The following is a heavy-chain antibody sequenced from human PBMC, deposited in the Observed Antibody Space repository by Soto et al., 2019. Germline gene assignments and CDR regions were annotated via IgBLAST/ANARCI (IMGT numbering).Heavy chain of an antibody. CDR1: GGTFSSYA. J-gene: IGHJ4*02. V-gene: IGHV1-8*02. CDR3: AREAAALGNDY. CDR2: MNPNSGNT. D-gene: IGHD2-2*01. Sequence: GASVKVSCKASGGTFSSYAINWVRQATGQGLEWMGWMNPNSGNTGYAQKFQGRVTMTRNTSISTAYMELSSLRSEDTAVYYCAREAAALGNDYWGQGTLVTVSS.